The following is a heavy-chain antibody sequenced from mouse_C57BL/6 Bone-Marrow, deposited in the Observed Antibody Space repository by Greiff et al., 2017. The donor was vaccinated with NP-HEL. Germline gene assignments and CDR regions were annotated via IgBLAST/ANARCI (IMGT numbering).Heavy chain of an antibody. J-gene: IGHJ3*01. CDR3: ASLSTPFAY. CDR1: GFTFSSYT. V-gene: IGHV5-9*01. CDR2: ISGGGGNT. Sequence: EVMLVESGGGLVKPGGSLKLSCAASGFTFSSYTMSWVRQTPEKRLEWVATISGGGGNTYYPDSVKGRFTISRDNAKNTLYLQMSSLRSEDTALYYCASLSTPFAYWGQGTLVTVSA. D-gene: IGHD5-1*01.